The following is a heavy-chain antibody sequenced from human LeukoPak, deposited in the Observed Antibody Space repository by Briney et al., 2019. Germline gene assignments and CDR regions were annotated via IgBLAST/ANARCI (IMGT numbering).Heavy chain of an antibody. CDR1: GGSISSYY. J-gene: IGHJ3*02. V-gene: IGHV4-4*09. D-gene: IGHD1-26*01. CDR2: IYTSGST. CDR3: ARRAGSYYDDAFDI. Sequence: SGTLSLTCTVSGGSISSYYWSWIRQPPGKGLEWIGYIYTSGSTNYNPSLKSRVTISVDTSKNQFSLKLSSVTAADTAVYYCARRAGSYYDDAFDIWGQGTMVTVSS.